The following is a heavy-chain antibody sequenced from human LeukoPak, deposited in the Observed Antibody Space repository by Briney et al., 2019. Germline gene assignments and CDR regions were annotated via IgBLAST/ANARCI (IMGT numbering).Heavy chain of an antibody. Sequence: GWSLRLSCAASGFTFSSYEMNWVRQAPGKGLEWVSSINRGGSPTYYADSVKGRFTTSRDNAKKSLFLQMNSLRAEDTAVYYCTRVSWRGEIFWGQGTLVSVSS. J-gene: IGHJ4*02. D-gene: IGHD3-3*01. V-gene: IGHV3-48*03. CDR3: TRVSWRGEIF. CDR2: INRGGSPT. CDR1: GFTFSSYE.